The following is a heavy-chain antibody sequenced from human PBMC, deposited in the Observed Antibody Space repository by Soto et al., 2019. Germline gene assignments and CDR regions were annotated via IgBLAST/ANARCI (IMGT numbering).Heavy chain of an antibody. J-gene: IGHJ4*02. CDR2: IYYSGST. CDR3: ARDSRGYYFDY. Sequence: PSETLSLTCTVSGGSISSGGYYWSWIRQHPGKGLEWIGYIYYSGSTYYNPSLKSRVTISVDTSKNQFSLKLSSVTAADTAVYYCARDSRGYYFDYWGQGTLVTVSS. D-gene: IGHD6-13*01. V-gene: IGHV4-31*03. CDR1: GGSISSGGYY.